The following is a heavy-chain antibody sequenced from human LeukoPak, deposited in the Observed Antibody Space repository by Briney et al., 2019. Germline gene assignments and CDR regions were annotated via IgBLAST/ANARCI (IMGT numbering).Heavy chain of an antibody. D-gene: IGHD4-17*01. J-gene: IGHJ6*03. CDR2: INSDGSST. CDR1: GFTFSSYW. CDR3: AKEPVTTRIRYMDV. V-gene: IGHV3-74*01. Sequence: GGSLRLSCAASGFTFSSYWMHWVRQAPGKGLVWVSRINSDGSSTSYADSVKGRFTISRDNAKNTPYLQMNSLRAEDTAVYYCAKEPVTTRIRYMDVWGKGTTVTVSS.